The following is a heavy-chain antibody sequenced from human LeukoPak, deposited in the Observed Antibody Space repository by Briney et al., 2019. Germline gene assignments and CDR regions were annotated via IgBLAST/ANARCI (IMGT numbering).Heavy chain of an antibody. CDR3: ARVMAAAGPIDY. J-gene: IGHJ4*02. CDR1: GGSISSDY. CDR2: IYYSGST. Sequence: PSETLSLTCSVSGGSISSDYWSWIRQPPGKGLEWIGYIYYSGSTNYNPSLKSRVTKSVDTSKNQFSLKLSSVTAADTAVYYYARVMAAAGPIDYWGQGTLVTVSS. V-gene: IGHV4-59*01. D-gene: IGHD6-13*01.